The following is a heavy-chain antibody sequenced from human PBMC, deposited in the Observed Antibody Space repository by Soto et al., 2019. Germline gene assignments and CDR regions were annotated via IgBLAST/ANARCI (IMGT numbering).Heavy chain of an antibody. CDR3: ESSRFQRYFHH. CDR2: ISSTGSTI. CDR1: GITLSDCF. J-gene: IGHJ1*01. Sequence: PGGSLRFWCSASGITLSDCFINLIRQAPGKGLEWVSYISSTGSTIHYADSVKGRLTISRDNAKKSLFLQMNNLRAEDTTLSYCESSRFQRYFHHWGQGTLVTVSS. V-gene: IGHV3-11*01. D-gene: IGHD6-25*01.